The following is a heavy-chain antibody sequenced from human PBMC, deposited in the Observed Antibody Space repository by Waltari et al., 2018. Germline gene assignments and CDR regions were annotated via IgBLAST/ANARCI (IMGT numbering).Heavy chain of an antibody. D-gene: IGHD1-26*01. CDR2: SNPNSGGT. CDR1: GYTLTGYY. V-gene: IGHV1-2*07. J-gene: IGHJ4*02. Sequence: QVQLVQSGAEVKKPGASVKVSCKASGYTLTGYYMHWVRQAPGQGLEWMGGSNPNSGGTNYAHKVQGRVTMTRDTSISTAYMELSRLRSDDTAVYYCAGVGVGARYWGQGTLVTVS. CDR3: AGVGVGARY.